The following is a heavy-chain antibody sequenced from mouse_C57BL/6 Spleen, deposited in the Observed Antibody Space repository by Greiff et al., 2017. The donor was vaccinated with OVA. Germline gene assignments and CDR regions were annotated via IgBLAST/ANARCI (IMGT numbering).Heavy chain of an antibody. J-gene: IGHJ4*01. CDR2: IRLKSDNYAT. CDR1: GFTFSNYW. D-gene: IGHD3-2*02. CDR3: TGWGSGYVNYYAMDY. Sequence: EVQRVESGGGLVQPGGSMKLSCVASGFTFSNYWMNWVRQSPEKGLEWVAQIRLKSDNYATHYAESVKGRFTISRDDSKSSVYLQMNNLRAEDTGIYYCTGWGSGYVNYYAMDYWGQGTSVTVSS. V-gene: IGHV6-3*01.